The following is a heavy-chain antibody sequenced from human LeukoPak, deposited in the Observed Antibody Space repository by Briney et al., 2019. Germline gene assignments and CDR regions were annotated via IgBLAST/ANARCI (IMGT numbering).Heavy chain of an antibody. Sequence: GGSLRLSCAASGFTFSSYWMSWVRQAPGKGLEWVSLINGGAGSSYYADSVKGRFTVSRDNSKNTLYLQMNSLGDDDTAVYYCAKGQGYNYGDSIDYWGQGTLVTVSS. V-gene: IGHV3-23*01. CDR3: AKGQGYNYGDSIDY. D-gene: IGHD5-18*01. J-gene: IGHJ4*02. CDR2: INGGAGSS. CDR1: GFTFSSYW.